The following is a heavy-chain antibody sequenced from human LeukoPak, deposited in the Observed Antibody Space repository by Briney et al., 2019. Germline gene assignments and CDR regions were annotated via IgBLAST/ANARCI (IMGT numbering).Heavy chain of an antibody. CDR2: FDPEDGET. V-gene: IGHV1-24*01. D-gene: IGHD3-22*01. CDR3: ARDPQYYYDSSGYYDY. CDR1: GYTLTELS. Sequence: ASVKVSCKVSGYTLTELSMHWVRQAPGKGLEWMGGFDPEDGETIYAQKFQGRVTMTEDTSTDTAYMELSSLRSEDTAVYYCARDPQYYYDSSGYYDYWGQGTLATVSS. J-gene: IGHJ4*02.